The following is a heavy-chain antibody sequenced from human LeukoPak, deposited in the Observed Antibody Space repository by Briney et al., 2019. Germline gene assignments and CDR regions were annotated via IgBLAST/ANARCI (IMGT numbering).Heavy chain of an antibody. D-gene: IGHD3-16*01. CDR2: IYYSGST. Sequence: SETLSLTCTVSGGSISSSSDYWGWVGQPPGKGLEWIGSIYYSGSTYYNSALNSRLTISVDTSKNQFSLNLASVTAADTAVYYCASHRHNGGHHFWGQGTLVTVSS. J-gene: IGHJ4*02. CDR1: GGSISSSSDY. CDR3: ASHRHNGGHHF. V-gene: IGHV4-39*01.